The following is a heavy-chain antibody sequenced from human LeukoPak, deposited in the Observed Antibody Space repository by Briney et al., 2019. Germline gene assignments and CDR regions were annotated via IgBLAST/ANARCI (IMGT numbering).Heavy chain of an antibody. V-gene: IGHV4-34*01. Sequence: SETLSLTCAVYGGSFSGYYWSWIRQPPGKGLEWIGEINHSGNTNYIPSLKSRVTISVDTSKNQFSLKLSSVTAADTAVYYCARGLGGPYFDYWGQGTLVTVSS. CDR3: ARGLGGPYFDY. J-gene: IGHJ4*02. D-gene: IGHD2-15*01. CDR1: GGSFSGYY. CDR2: INHSGNT.